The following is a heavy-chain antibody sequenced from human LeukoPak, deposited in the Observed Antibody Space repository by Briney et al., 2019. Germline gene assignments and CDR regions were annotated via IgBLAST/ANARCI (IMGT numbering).Heavy chain of an antibody. CDR1: GGTFGSYA. CDR3: ACSWSRPYNWFDP. Sequence: GASVKVSCKASGGTFGSYASSWVRQAPGQGLEWMGGIIRICGTANYAQKFQGRVTITTDESRSTAYMELSSLRSEDTAVYYCACSWSRPYNWFDPWGQGTLVTVSS. J-gene: IGHJ5*02. CDR2: IIRICGTA. D-gene: IGHD6-13*01. V-gene: IGHV1-69*05.